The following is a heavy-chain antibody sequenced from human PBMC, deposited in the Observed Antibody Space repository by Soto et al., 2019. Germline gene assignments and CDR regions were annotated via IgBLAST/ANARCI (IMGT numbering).Heavy chain of an antibody. D-gene: IGHD6-19*01. CDR1: GFTFSSYA. CDR2: ISGSGSST. Sequence: EVQLLESGGGLVQPGGSLRLSCAASGFTFSSYAMSWVRQAPGKGLEWVSGISGSGSSTYYADSVKGRFTISRDNSKNTLYLQMNSLRAEDTAVYYCAKLGVRIAVTASGGDDYWGQGTLVTVSS. V-gene: IGHV3-23*01. J-gene: IGHJ4*02. CDR3: AKLGVRIAVTASGGDDY.